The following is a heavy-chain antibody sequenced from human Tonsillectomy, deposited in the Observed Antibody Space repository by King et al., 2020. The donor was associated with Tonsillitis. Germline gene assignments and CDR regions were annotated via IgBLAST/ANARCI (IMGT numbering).Heavy chain of an antibody. V-gene: IGHV3-33*08. CDR3: ARDTEFGGVWWVDP. Sequence: QLVQSGGGVVQPGRSLRLSCAASGFTFSSYGMHWVRQAPGKGLEWVAIIWYDGSNKYYSDSLKGRFTISRDNSKNTLYLQMNSLRVEDTAVYYCARDTEFGGVWWVDPWGQGTLVNVCS. D-gene: IGHD3-16*01. CDR2: IWYDGSNK. CDR1: GFTFSSYG. J-gene: IGHJ5*02.